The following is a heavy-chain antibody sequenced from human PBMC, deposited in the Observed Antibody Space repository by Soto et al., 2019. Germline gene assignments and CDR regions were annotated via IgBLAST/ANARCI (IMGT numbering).Heavy chain of an antibody. J-gene: IGHJ6*02. CDR3: AVSGRGGLDV. V-gene: IGHV4-30-2*01. Sequence: QLQLQESGSGLVKPSQKLSLTCTVSGGSINSGGYSWSWIRQPPGKGLEWIGYIYRSGSAYYSPSPRNRFTLSEDPPKTPFPLTRTPGTAADPAWNYGAVSGRGGLDVWGQGTTVTVSS. CDR2: IYRSGSA. CDR1: GGSINSGGYS. D-gene: IGHD3-10*01.